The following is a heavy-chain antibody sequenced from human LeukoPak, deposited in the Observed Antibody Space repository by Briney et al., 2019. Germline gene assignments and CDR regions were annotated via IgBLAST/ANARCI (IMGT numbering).Heavy chain of an antibody. CDR1: GHTLTVLS. J-gene: IGHJ4*02. V-gene: IGHV1-24*01. CDR2: FEPEDGET. D-gene: IGHD3-10*01. CDR3: ATDRHYYYDSVLDY. Sequence: ASVKVSCTVSGHTLTVLSMRSARQATGKGLEWGGRFEPEDGETFYTQKFQGRVTMTGDTSTDTAYMELSTLSSEDTAVSGCATDRHYYYDSVLDYWGQGTLVTVSS.